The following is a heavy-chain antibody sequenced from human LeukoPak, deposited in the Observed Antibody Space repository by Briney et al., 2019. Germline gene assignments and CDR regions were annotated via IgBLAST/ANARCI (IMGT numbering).Heavy chain of an antibody. J-gene: IGHJ4*02. CDR1: GFTFSSYS. V-gene: IGHV3-21*01. CDR2: ISSSSSYI. CDR3: ARDSIAAAGLYYFDY. Sequence: GGSLRLSCAASGFTFSSYSMNWVRQAPGKGLEWVSFISSSSSYIYYADSVKGRFTISRDNAKNSLYLQMNSLRAEDTAVYYCARDSIAAAGLYYFDYWGQGTLVTVSS. D-gene: IGHD6-13*01.